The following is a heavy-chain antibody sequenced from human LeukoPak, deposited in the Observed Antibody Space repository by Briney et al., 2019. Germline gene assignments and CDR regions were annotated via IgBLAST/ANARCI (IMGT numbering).Heavy chain of an antibody. CDR2: IYHSGST. D-gene: IGHD2-15*01. J-gene: IGHJ4*02. CDR1: GYSISSGYY. CDR3: ARVLLGSAFDY. V-gene: IGHV4-38-2*02. Sequence: PSETLSLTCTVSGYSISSGYYWGWIRQPPGKGLEWIGSIYHSGSTYYNPSLKGRVTISVDTSKNQFSLKLSSVTAADTAVYYCARVLLGSAFDYWGRGTLVTVSS.